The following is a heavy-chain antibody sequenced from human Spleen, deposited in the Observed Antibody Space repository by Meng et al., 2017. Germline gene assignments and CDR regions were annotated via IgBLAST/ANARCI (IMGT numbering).Heavy chain of an antibody. Sequence: SETLSLTCTVSGDSISTYYWNWIRQPPGKGLEWIGFIYYNGYTKDNPSLKSRVTISLDTSKNQFSLNLTSVTAADTAVYYCARGMYDSSGYDYWGQGTLVTVSS. CDR1: GDSISTYY. D-gene: IGHD3-22*01. CDR2: IYYNGYT. V-gene: IGHV4-59*01. CDR3: ARGMYDSSGYDY. J-gene: IGHJ4*02.